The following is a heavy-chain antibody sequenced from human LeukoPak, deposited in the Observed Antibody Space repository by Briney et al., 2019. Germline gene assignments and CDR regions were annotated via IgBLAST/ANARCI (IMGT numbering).Heavy chain of an antibody. V-gene: IGHV1-69*13. CDR3: ARDRSHYGDYGWFDP. D-gene: IGHD4-17*01. Sequence: SVKVSCKASGGTFSSYAISWVRQAPGQGLEWMGRIIPIFGTANYAQKFQGRVTITADESTSTAYMELSSLRSDDTAVYYCARDRSHYGDYGWFDPWGQGTLVTVSS. J-gene: IGHJ5*02. CDR2: IIPIFGTA. CDR1: GGTFSSYA.